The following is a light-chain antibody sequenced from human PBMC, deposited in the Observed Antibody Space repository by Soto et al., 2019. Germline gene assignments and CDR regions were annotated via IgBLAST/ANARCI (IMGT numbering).Light chain of an antibody. CDR3: MQGTYAPKT. CDR1: QSLVHSNGITF. Sequence: EVVMTQSPLSLPVTLGQPASISCRSSQSLVHSNGITFLTWFQQRPGQSPRRLIYKVSIRDSGVSDRFSGSGSGTDFTLKISRVEAEDVGVYYCMQGTYAPKTFGQGTMVEI. V-gene: IGKV2-30*02. CDR2: KVS. J-gene: IGKJ1*01.